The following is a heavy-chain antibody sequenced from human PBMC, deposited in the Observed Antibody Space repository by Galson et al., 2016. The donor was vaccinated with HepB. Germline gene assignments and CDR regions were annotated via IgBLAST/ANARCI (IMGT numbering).Heavy chain of an antibody. Sequence: SLRLSCAASGFTFGDYAMTWVRQSPGKGLEWVSAITGSGGVTYYADSVRGRFTISRDNPKNMVYLQMNSLRADDTATYYCAKDAFTSGWPNVFDSWGQGTLVAVSS. D-gene: IGHD6-19*01. V-gene: IGHV3-23*01. CDR3: AKDAFTSGWPNVFDS. CDR1: GFTFGDYA. CDR2: ITGSGGVT. J-gene: IGHJ4*02.